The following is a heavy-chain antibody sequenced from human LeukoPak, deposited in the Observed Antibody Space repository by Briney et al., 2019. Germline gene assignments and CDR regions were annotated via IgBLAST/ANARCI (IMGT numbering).Heavy chain of an antibody. CDR1: GFTFSSYS. CDR3: AGNYYYDSSGYYQQTDY. CDR2: ISSSSSTI. D-gene: IGHD3-22*01. Sequence: GGSLRLSCAASGFTFSSYSMNWVRQAPGKGLEWVSYISSSSSTIYYADSVKGRFTISRDNAKNSLYLQMNSLRAEDTAVYYCAGNYYYDSSGYYQQTDYWGQGTLVTVSS. V-gene: IGHV3-48*04. J-gene: IGHJ4*02.